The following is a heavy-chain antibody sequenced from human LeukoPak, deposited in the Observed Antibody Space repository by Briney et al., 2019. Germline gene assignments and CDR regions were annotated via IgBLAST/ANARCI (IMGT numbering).Heavy chain of an antibody. Sequence: GASVKVSCKASGYTFTDYYIHWVRQAPGQGLAWMGWINPNSGGTDYAQKFQGRVTMTRDTSISTAYMELSRLRSDDTAVYYCARDPYYSNNYYYYGMDVWGQGTTVTVSS. CDR3: ARDPYYSNNYYYYGMDV. D-gene: IGHD3-10*01. CDR1: GYTFTDYY. V-gene: IGHV1-2*02. CDR2: INPNSGGT. J-gene: IGHJ6*02.